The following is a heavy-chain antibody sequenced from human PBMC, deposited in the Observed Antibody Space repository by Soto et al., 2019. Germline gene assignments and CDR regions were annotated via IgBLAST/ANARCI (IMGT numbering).Heavy chain of an antibody. Sequence: SETLSLTCTVSGGSISSGGYYWGWIRQPPGKGLEWIGSIYYSGSTYYNPSLKSRVTISVDTSKNQFSLKLSSVTAADTAVYYCARHWASSVLRYFGWLFPHLDYWGQGTLVTVSS. CDR1: GGSISSGGYY. J-gene: IGHJ4*02. CDR2: IYYSGST. V-gene: IGHV4-39*01. CDR3: ARHWASSVLRYFGWLFPHLDY. D-gene: IGHD3-9*01.